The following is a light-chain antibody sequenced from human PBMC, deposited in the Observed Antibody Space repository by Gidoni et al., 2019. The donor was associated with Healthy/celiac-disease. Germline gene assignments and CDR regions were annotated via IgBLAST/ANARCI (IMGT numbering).Light chain of an antibody. Sequence: EIVLTQSPATLSLSPGERATLSCRASQSVSSYLAWYQQKPGQAPRLLIYDASNRATGIPAMFSGSWSGTDFTLTISSLEPEDFAVYYCQQRSNWHTFGPGTKVDIK. J-gene: IGKJ3*01. CDR1: QSVSSY. V-gene: IGKV3-11*01. CDR2: DAS. CDR3: QQRSNWHT.